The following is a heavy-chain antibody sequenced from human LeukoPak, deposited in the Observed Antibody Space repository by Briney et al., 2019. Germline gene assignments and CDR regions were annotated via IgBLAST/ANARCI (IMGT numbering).Heavy chain of an antibody. Sequence: ASVKVSCKASGYTFTSYGISWVRQAPGQGLEWMGIINPSGGSTSYAQKFQGRVTMTRDTSTSTVYMELSSLRSEDTAVYYCARDLRRITIFGVVIRNYYYYGMDVWGQGTTVTVSS. J-gene: IGHJ6*02. CDR2: INPSGGST. D-gene: IGHD3-3*01. CDR3: ARDLRRITIFGVVIRNYYYYGMDV. CDR1: GYTFTSYG. V-gene: IGHV1-46*01.